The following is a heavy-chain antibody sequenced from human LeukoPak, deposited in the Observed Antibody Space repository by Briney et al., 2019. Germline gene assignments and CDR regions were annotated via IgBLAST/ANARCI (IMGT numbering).Heavy chain of an antibody. CDR3: ARDPDDDGGSDY. D-gene: IGHD3-16*01. CDR2: IIPIFGTA. V-gene: IGHV1-69*06. CDR1: GGTFSSYA. Sequence: SVKVSCKASGGTFSSYAISWVRQAPGQGLEWMGGIIPIFGTANYAQKFQGRVTITADKPTSTAYMELSSLRSEDTAVYYCARDPDDDGGSDYWGQGTLVTVSS. J-gene: IGHJ4*02.